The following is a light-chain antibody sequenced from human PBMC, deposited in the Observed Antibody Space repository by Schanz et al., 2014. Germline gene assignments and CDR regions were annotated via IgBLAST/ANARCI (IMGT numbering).Light chain of an antibody. CDR1: SSNIGRNT. Sequence: QSVLTQPPSASGTPGQRVTISCSGSSSNIGRNTVNWYQQFPGTAPKLLIYTNSQRPSGVPDRFSGSKSGTSASLAISGLRSEDEADYYCAAWDDSLSGHWVFGGGTKLTVL. CDR2: TNS. V-gene: IGLV1-44*01. J-gene: IGLJ3*02. CDR3: AAWDDSLSGHWV.